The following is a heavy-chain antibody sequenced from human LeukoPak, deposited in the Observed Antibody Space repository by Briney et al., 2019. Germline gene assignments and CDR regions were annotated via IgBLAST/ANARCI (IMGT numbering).Heavy chain of an antibody. Sequence: GESLEISCKGSGYSFTSYWIGWVRQMPGKGLEWMGIIYPGDSDTRYSPSFQGQVTISAAKSISTAYLQWSSLKASDTAMYYCARRYCSSTSCYGENYFDYWGQGTLVTVSS. D-gene: IGHD2-2*01. CDR2: IYPGDSDT. CDR3: ARRYCSSTSCYGENYFDY. CDR1: GYSFTSYW. V-gene: IGHV5-51*01. J-gene: IGHJ4*02.